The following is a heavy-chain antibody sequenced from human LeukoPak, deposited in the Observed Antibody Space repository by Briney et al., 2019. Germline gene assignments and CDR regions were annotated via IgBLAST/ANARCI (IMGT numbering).Heavy chain of an antibody. Sequence: PGGSLRLSCAASGFTFSSYAMSWVRQAPGKGLEWVANIKQDGSEKYYVDSVKGRFTISRDNAKNSLYLQMNSLRAEDTAVYYCARDLLDYGSAFDIWGQGTMVTVSS. CDR3: ARDLLDYGSAFDI. CDR2: IKQDGSEK. J-gene: IGHJ3*02. CDR1: GFTFSSYA. V-gene: IGHV3-7*01. D-gene: IGHD3-10*01.